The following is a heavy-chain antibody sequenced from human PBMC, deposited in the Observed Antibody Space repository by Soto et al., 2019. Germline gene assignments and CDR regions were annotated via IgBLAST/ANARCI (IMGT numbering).Heavy chain of an antibody. D-gene: IGHD4-17*01. CDR2: IGGSGGST. CDR3: AKSYGDYAGYYHYGMDV. J-gene: IGHJ6*02. V-gene: IGHV3-23*01. Sequence: GGSLRLSCAASGFTFSSYAMSWVRQAPGRGLEWVSAIGGSGGSTYYADSVKGRFTISRDNSKNTLYLQMNSLRAEDTAVYHCAKSYGDYAGYYHYGMDVWGQGTTVTVSS. CDR1: GFTFSSYA.